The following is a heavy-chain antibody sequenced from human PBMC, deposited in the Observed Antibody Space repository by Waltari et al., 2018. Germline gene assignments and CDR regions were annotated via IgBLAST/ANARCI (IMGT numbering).Heavy chain of an antibody. V-gene: IGHV3-23*01. Sequence: EVQLLESGGGVVQPGGSRGLSCAASGFIFNNYARSWVREAPGEGLEWVAAISGSGDITVSAASVKGRFTISRDRSINTLYLQMRSLRAADTAVYYCVKEGAAVATAYFDLWGRGSLVTVSS. J-gene: IGHJ2*01. CDR3: VKEGAAVATAYFDL. D-gene: IGHD6-25*01. CDR2: ISGSGDIT. CDR1: GFIFNNYA.